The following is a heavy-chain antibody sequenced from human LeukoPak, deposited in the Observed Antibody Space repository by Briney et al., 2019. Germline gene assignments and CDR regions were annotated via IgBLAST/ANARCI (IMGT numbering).Heavy chain of an antibody. CDR3: ARTPLTMVGIYYFDY. V-gene: IGHV4-38-2*01. CDR1: GYSISSGYY. D-gene: IGHD3-10*01. J-gene: IGHJ4*02. Sequence: SETLSLTCAISGYSISSGYYWGWIRQPPGKGLEWIGSIYHSGSTYYNPSLKSRVTISVDTSKNQLSLKLSSVTAADTAVYYCARTPLTMVGIYYFDYWGQGTLVTVSS. CDR2: IYHSGST.